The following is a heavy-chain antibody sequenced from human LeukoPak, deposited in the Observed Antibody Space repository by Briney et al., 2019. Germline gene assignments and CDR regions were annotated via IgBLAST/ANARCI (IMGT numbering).Heavy chain of an antibody. CDR3: ARDSTYGSGSYLDY. D-gene: IGHD3-10*01. CDR1: GFTFSSYG. CDR2: IWYDGSNK. Sequence: GGSLRLSCAASGFTFSSYGMHWVRQAPGKGLEWVAVIWYDGSNKYYADSVKGRVTISRDNSKNTLYLQMNSLRAEDTAVYYCARDSTYGSGSYLDYWGQGTLVTVSS. J-gene: IGHJ4*02. V-gene: IGHV3-33*01.